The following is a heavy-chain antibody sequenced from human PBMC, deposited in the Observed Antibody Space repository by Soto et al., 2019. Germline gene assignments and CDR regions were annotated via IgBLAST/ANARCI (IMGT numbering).Heavy chain of an antibody. J-gene: IGHJ6*02. CDR1: GFTFSNFA. Sequence: GGSLRLSCAASGFTFSNFAMYWVRQAPGKGLEWVTVISYDGSHKYYADSVKGRFTISRDNSKNTLYLQMNNLRAEDSAVYFCARDYSYQRAMDVWGQGTTVTVSS. CDR2: ISYDGSHK. D-gene: IGHD2-15*01. V-gene: IGHV3-30-3*01. CDR3: ARDYSYQRAMDV.